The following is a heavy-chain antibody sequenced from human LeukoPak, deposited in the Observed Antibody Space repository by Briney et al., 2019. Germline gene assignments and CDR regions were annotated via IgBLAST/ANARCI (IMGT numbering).Heavy chain of an antibody. CDR1: GGSISSYY. CDR3: ARVFGMYDYVWGSYRPYYFDY. V-gene: IGHV4-59*01. Sequence: SETLSLTCTVSGGSISSYYWSWIRQPPGKGLEWIGYIYYSGSTNYNHSLKSRVTISVDTSKNQFSLKLSSVTAADTAVYYCARVFGMYDYVWGSYRPYYFDYWGQGTLVTVSS. D-gene: IGHD3-16*02. J-gene: IGHJ4*02. CDR2: IYYSGST.